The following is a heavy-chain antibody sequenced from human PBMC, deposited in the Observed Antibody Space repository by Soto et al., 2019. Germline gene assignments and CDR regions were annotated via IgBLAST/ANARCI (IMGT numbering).Heavy chain of an antibody. D-gene: IGHD3-9*01. Sequence: GWSLRLSCSASGFTFDDCAMHWVRQAPGKGPEWVSGISWDSATVGYAESVKGRFTITRDDAKNSLYLQMDSLRREDTALYYCVQGRYPTMATPLDHWGQGTLVTVSS. CDR3: VQGRYPTMATPLDH. V-gene: IGHV3-9*01. J-gene: IGHJ5*02. CDR2: ISWDSATV. CDR1: GFTFDDCA.